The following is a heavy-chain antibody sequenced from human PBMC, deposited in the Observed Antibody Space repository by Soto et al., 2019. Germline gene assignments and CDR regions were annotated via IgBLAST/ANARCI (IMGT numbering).Heavy chain of an antibody. J-gene: IGHJ4*02. CDR3: ARDSAITMVRGVITGPFDY. Sequence: GGSLRLSCAASGFTFSSYAMHWVRQAPGKGLEWVAVISYDGSNKYYADSVKGRFTISRDNSKNTLYLQMNSLRAEDTAVYYCARDSAITMVRGVITGPFDYWGQGTLVTVSS. V-gene: IGHV3-30-3*01. D-gene: IGHD3-10*01. CDR1: GFTFSSYA. CDR2: ISYDGSNK.